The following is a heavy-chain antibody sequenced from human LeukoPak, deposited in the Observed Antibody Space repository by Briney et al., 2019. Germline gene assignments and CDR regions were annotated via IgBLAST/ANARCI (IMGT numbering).Heavy chain of an antibody. V-gene: IGHV3-74*01. CDR1: GFTVSSNY. Sequence: GGSLRLSCAASGFTVSSNYMSWIRQAPGKGLEWVSRINSDGSSITYADSVKGRFTTSRDNAKNTLFLQMNSLRAEDTAVYYCARRSLIRDLSWFDPWGQGILVIVSS. J-gene: IGHJ5*02. CDR3: ARRSLIRDLSWFDP. CDR2: INSDGSSI. D-gene: IGHD2/OR15-2a*01.